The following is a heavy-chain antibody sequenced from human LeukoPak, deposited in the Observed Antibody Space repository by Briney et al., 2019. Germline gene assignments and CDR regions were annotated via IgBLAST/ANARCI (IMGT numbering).Heavy chain of an antibody. Sequence: GESLKISCKGSGYSFTSYWIGWVRQMPGKGLEWMGIIYPGDSDTRYSPSFQGQVTISADKSISTAYLQWSSLKASDTAMYYCARHTFSDHVWGSYRYIDYWGQGTLVTVSS. CDR2: IYPGDSDT. V-gene: IGHV5-51*01. CDR3: ARHTFSDHVWGSYRYIDY. J-gene: IGHJ4*02. D-gene: IGHD3-16*02. CDR1: GYSFTSYW.